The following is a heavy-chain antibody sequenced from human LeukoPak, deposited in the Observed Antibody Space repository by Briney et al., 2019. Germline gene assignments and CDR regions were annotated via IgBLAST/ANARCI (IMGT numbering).Heavy chain of an antibody. Sequence: GASVKVSCKASGGTFSSYAISWVRQAPGQGLEWMGGIIPIFGTANYAQKFQGRVTITADESTSTAYMGLSSPRSEDTAVYYCAREYDFWSGYSRWGQGILVTVSS. CDR3: AREYDFWSGYSR. D-gene: IGHD3-3*01. CDR2: IIPIFGTA. J-gene: IGHJ4*02. V-gene: IGHV1-69*13. CDR1: GGTFSSYA.